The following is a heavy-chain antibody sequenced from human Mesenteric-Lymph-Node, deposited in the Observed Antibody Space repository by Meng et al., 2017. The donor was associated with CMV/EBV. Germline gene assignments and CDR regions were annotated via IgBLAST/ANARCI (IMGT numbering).Heavy chain of an antibody. Sequence: GGSLRLSCAASGFTVSSNYMSWVRQAPGKGLEWVSSISPSSSYIYYTDSVKGRFTISRDNAKNSLYLQMNSLTAEDTAVYYCARDEDIWGQGTMVTVSS. CDR3: ARDEDI. CDR1: GFTVSSNY. V-gene: IGHV3-21*01. J-gene: IGHJ3*02. CDR2: ISPSSSYI.